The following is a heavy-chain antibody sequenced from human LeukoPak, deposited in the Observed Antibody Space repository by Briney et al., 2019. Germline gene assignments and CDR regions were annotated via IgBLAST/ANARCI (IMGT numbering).Heavy chain of an antibody. Sequence: SETLSLACTVSGGSISSYYWSWIRQPAGKGLEWIGYIYYSGSTNYNPSLKSRVTISVDTSKNQFSLKLSSVTAADTAVYYCARRSSSSGWRGYYYYYYGMDVWGQGTTVTVSS. CDR1: GGSISSYY. J-gene: IGHJ6*02. CDR2: IYYSGST. D-gene: IGHD6-19*01. CDR3: ARRSSSSGWRGYYYYYYGMDV. V-gene: IGHV4-59*08.